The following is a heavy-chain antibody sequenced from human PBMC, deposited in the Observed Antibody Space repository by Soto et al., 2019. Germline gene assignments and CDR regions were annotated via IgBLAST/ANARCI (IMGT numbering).Heavy chain of an antibody. J-gene: IGHJ3*02. V-gene: IGHV3-72*01. Sequence: EVQLVESGGGLVQPGGSLRLSCAASGFTFSDHYMDWVRQAPGKGLEWVGRSRNKANSYTTEYAASVKGRFTISRDDSMDSLYLQMNSLKTEDTAVYYCARVVVYAFDIWGQGTMVTVSS. CDR1: GFTFSDHY. D-gene: IGHD2-15*01. CDR2: SRNKANSYTT. CDR3: ARVVVYAFDI.